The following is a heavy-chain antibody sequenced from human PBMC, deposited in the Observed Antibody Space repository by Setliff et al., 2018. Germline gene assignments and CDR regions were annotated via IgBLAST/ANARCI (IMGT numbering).Heavy chain of an antibody. CDR3: RQAVVGRDVFDI. D-gene: IGHD1-1*01. Sequence: PSETLSLTCAVSGFSITNGYYWGWIRQSPGKQLEWIGNIFQSGITFYNPSLKSRVTISLDPSQNQFSLKLRSVTAADTALYYCRQAVVGRDVFDIWGQGTVVTVSS. V-gene: IGHV4-38-2*01. J-gene: IGHJ3*02. CDR2: IFQSGIT. CDR1: GFSITNGYY.